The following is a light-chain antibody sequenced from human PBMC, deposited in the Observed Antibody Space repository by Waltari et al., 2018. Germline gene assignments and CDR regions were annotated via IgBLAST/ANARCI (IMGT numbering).Light chain of an antibody. CDR1: ESVSSSY. CDR3: QQYGSSPFT. CDR2: DAS. J-gene: IGKJ4*01. V-gene: IGKV3-20*01. Sequence: EIVLTQSPGTLSLSPGERATLSCRASESVSSSYLAGYQQKPGQAPRLLIYDASSRATGFPDRFSGSGSGTDFTLTISRLEPEDFAVYYCQQYGSSPFTFGGGTKVEIK.